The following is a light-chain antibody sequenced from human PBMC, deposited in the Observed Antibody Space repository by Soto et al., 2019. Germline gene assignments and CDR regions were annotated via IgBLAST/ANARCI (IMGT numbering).Light chain of an antibody. CDR2: DAS. CDR3: QQYDNLPIT. CDR1: QDISNY. Sequence: IRLIQTPTTLSASVGDRVTITCQASQDISNYLNWYQQKPGKAPKLLIYDASNLETGVPSRFSGSGSGTDFTFTISSLQPEDIATYYCQQYDNLPITFGQGTRLEI. J-gene: IGKJ5*01. V-gene: IGKV1-33*01.